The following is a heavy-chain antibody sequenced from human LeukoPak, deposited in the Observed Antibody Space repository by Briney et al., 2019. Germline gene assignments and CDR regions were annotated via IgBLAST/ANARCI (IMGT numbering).Heavy chain of an antibody. J-gene: IGHJ4*02. V-gene: IGHV4-34*01. Sequence: SETLSLTCAVYGGSFSGYYWSWIRQPPGKGLEWIGEINHSGSTNYNPSLKSRVTISVDTSKNQFSLKLSSVTAADTAVYYCARGVARNYYGSGSPLGYRGQGTLVTVSS. CDR3: ARGVARNYYGSGSPLGY. CDR1: GGSFSGYY. CDR2: INHSGST. D-gene: IGHD3-10*01.